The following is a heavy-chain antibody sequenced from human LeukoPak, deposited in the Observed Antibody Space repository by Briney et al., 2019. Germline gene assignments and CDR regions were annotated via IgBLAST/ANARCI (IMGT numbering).Heavy chain of an antibody. CDR3: ARVSVHYGSGTPSYYYYYMDV. D-gene: IGHD3-10*01. J-gene: IGHJ6*03. CDR1: GGSISSYY. V-gene: IGHV4-4*07. CDR2: IYTSGST. Sequence: SETLSLTCTVSGGSISSYYWSWIRQPAGKGLEWIGRIYTSGSTNYNPSLTSRVTMSVDTSKNQFSLKLSSVTAADTAVYYCARVSVHYGSGTPSYYYYYMDVWGKGTTVTISS.